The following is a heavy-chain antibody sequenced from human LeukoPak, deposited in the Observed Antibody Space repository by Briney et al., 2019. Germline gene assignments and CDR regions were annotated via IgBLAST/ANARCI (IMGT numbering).Heavy chain of an antibody. D-gene: IGHD2-2*01. CDR3: ARIYCSSTTCYFDY. CDR2: IYHSGST. J-gene: IGHJ4*02. CDR1: GGSISSSNW. V-gene: IGHV4-4*02. Sequence: SETLSLTCAVSGGSISSSNWWSWVRQPPGKGLEWIGEIYHSGSTSYNPSLKSRVTISVDKSKNQFSLKLSSVTAADTAVYYCARIYCSSTTCYFDYWGQGTLVTVSS.